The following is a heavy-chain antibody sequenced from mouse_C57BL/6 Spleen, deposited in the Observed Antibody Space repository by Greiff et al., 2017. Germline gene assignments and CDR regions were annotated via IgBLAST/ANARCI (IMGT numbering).Heavy chain of an antibody. CDR2: INPSSGYT. Sequence: VQLQQSGAELAKPGASVKLSCKASGYTFTSYWMHWVKQRPGQGLEWIGYINPSSGYTKYNQKFKDKATLTADKSSRTAYMQLSSLTYEDSAVYYCARGAQATFAYWGKGTLVTVSA. J-gene: IGHJ3*01. V-gene: IGHV1-7*01. CDR3: ARGAQATFAY. D-gene: IGHD3-2*02. CDR1: GYTFTSYW.